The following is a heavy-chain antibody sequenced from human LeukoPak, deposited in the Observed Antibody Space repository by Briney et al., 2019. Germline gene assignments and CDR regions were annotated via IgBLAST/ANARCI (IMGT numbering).Heavy chain of an antibody. CDR3: AKDRVRVDY. V-gene: IGHV3-23*01. D-gene: IGHD3-10*01. Sequence: GGSLRLSCAASGFTFSSYPMSWVRQTPGKGLEWVSAISGSGGSTYYADSVKGRFTISRDNSKNTLYLQMNSLTAEDTAVYYCAKDRVRVDYWGQGTLVTVSS. J-gene: IGHJ4*02. CDR1: GFTFSSYP. CDR2: ISGSGGST.